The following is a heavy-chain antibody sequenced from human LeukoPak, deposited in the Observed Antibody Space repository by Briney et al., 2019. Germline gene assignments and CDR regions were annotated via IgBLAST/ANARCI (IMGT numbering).Heavy chain of an antibody. CDR3: ARAESKYYYDSSGYFDY. CDR2: ISSSGSTM. D-gene: IGHD3-22*01. V-gene: IGHV3-48*03. CDR1: GFTFSSYE. J-gene: IGHJ4*02. Sequence: PGGSLRLSCAASGFTFSSYEMNWVRQAPGKGLEWVSYISSSGSTMYYADSVKGRFTISRDNAKNSLYLQMNSLRAEDTAVYYCARAESKYYYDSSGYFDYWGQGTLVTVSS.